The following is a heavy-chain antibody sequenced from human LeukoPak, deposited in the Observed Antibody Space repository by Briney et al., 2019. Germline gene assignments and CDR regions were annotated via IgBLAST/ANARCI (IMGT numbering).Heavy chain of an antibody. V-gene: IGHV3-23*01. D-gene: IGHD6-13*01. CDR3: AKALARIASSGIAY. J-gene: IGHJ4*02. CDR1: GFTFSSYA. Sequence: GGSLRLSCAASGFTFSSYAMSWVRQAPGKGLEWVSAISGSGGSTYYADSVKGRFTISRDNSKNTLYLQMNSLRAEDTAVYYFAKALARIASSGIAYWGQGTLVTVSS. CDR2: ISGSGGST.